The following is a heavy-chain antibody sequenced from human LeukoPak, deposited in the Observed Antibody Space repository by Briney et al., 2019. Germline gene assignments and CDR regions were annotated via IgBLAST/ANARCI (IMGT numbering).Heavy chain of an antibody. Sequence: GGSLRLSCAASGFTFSSSAMTWVRQAPGKGLEWVSSISGGGDSTSYADSVKGRFTISRDNSKNTLYLQMNSLRAEDTAVYYCAKRATSNAFDIWGQGIMVTVSS. CDR3: AKRATSNAFDI. J-gene: IGHJ3*02. CDR2: ISGGGDST. CDR1: GFTFSSSA. V-gene: IGHV3-23*01.